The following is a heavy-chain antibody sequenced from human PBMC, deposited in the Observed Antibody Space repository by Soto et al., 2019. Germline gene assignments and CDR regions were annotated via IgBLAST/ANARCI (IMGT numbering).Heavy chain of an antibody. J-gene: IGHJ6*03. CDR1: GFTFSSYG. D-gene: IGHD6-6*01. CDR3: AREGVSSSSWYYYYYMDV. CDR2: IWYDGSNK. Sequence: GGSLGLSCAASGFTFSSYGMHWVRQAPGKGLEWVAVIWYDGSNKYYADSVKGRVTITRDTSASTACMELSSLRSEDTAVYYCAREGVSSSSWYYYYYMDVWGKGTSVTVSS. V-gene: IGHV3-33*01.